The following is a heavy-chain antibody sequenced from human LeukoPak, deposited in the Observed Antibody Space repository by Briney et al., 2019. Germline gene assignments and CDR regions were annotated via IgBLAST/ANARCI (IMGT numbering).Heavy chain of an antibody. V-gene: IGHV3-23*01. J-gene: IGHJ4*02. D-gene: IGHD2-21*02. Sequence: GGSLRLSCATSGFTFSNYAMGWVRQAPGKGLEWVSSIKGGGGDTFYAESVRGRFTISRDNSKNTLYLQLNSLRAEDTAVYFCAKGGHDFNPFYCWGQGTLVTVSS. CDR3: AKGGHDFNPFYC. CDR1: GFTFSNYA. CDR2: IKGGGGDT.